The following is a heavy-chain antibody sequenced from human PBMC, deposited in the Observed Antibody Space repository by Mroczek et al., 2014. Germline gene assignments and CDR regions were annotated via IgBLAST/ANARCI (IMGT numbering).Heavy chain of an antibody. CDR1: GGSISSGDYY. Sequence: KESGPGLVKPSQTLSLTCTVSGGSISSGDYYWSWIRQPPGKGLEWIGYIYYSGSTYYNPSLKSRVTISVDTSKNQFSLKLSSVTAADTAVYYCAREIVVVVPATYYYYGMDVWGQGTTVTVSS. V-gene: IGHV4-30-4*01. D-gene: IGHD2-2*01. J-gene: IGHJ6*02. CDR2: IYYSGST. CDR3: AREIVVVVPATYYYYGMDV.